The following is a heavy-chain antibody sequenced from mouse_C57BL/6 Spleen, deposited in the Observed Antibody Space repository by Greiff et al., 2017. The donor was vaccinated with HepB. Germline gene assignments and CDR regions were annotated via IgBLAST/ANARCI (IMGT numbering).Heavy chain of an antibody. J-gene: IGHJ4*01. CDR3: ASPIYYDYDGYAMDY. CDR2: ISSGSSTI. Sequence: EVMLVESGGGLVKPGGSLKLSCAASGFTFSDYGMHWVRQAPEKGLEWVAYISSGSSTIYYADTVKGRFTISRDNAKNTLFLQMTSLRSEDTAMYYCASPIYYDYDGYAMDYWGQGTSVTVSS. V-gene: IGHV5-17*01. D-gene: IGHD2-4*01. CDR1: GFTFSDYG.